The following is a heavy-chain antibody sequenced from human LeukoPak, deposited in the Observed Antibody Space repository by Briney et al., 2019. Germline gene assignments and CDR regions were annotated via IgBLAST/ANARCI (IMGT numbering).Heavy chain of an antibody. CDR2: INPNSGGT. V-gene: IGHV1-2*02. CDR1: GYTFTSYD. D-gene: IGHD2-2*02. CDR3: ARVDSEYCSSTSCYKWFDP. J-gene: IGHJ5*02. Sequence: ASVKVSCKASGYTFTSYDINWVRQAPGQGLEWMGWINPNSGGTNYAQKFQGRVAMTRDTSVNTAYMELSRLRSDDTAVYNCARVDSEYCSSTSCYKWFDPWSQGTLVTVSS.